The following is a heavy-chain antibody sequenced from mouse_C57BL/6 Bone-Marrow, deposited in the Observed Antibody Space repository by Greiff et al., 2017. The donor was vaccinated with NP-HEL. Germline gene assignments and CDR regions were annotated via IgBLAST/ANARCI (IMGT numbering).Heavy chain of an antibody. CDR3: ASKRSYYYGSSYDFDY. CDR1: GYTFTSYW. J-gene: IGHJ2*01. V-gene: IGHV1-55*01. D-gene: IGHD1-1*01. CDR2: IYPGSGST. Sequence: QVQLKQPGAELVKPGASVKMSCKASGYTFTSYWITWVKQRPGQGLEWIGDIYPGSGSTNYNEKFKSKATLTVDTSSSTAYMQLSSLTSEDSAVYYCASKRSYYYGSSYDFDYWGQGTTLTVSS.